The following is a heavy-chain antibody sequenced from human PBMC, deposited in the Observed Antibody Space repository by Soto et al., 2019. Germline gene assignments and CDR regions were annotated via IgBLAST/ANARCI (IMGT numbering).Heavy chain of an antibody. Sequence: EGQLVESGGGFVQPGRSLRLSCAGSGFIFDDFALHWVQQAPGKGLEWVSGISWNSDSIGYADAVKGRFTISRDNAKNSLYLQMNSLRVEDTALYYCTKVGGLYDFWSGPLHFDLWGQGTLVTVSS. CDR2: ISWNSDSI. CDR3: TKVGGLYDFWSGPLHFDL. D-gene: IGHD3-3*01. V-gene: IGHV3-9*01. J-gene: IGHJ4*02. CDR1: GFIFDDFA.